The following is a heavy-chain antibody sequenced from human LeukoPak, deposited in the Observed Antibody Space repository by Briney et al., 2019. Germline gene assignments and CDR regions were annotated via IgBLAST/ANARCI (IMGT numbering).Heavy chain of an antibody. CDR1: GFTFSSYS. CDR3: ARDCSSTSCYSCIDY. CDR2: ISSSSSYI. D-gene: IGHD2-2*02. V-gene: IGHV3-21*01. J-gene: IGHJ4*02. Sequence: PGGSLRLSCAASGFTFSSYSMNWVRQAPGKGLEWVSSISSSSSYIYYADSVKGRFTISRDNAKNSLYLQMNSLRAEDTAVYYCARDCSSTSCYSCIDYWGQGTLVTVS.